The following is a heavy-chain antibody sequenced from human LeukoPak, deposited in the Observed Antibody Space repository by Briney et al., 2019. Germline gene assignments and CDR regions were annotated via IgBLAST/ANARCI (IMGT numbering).Heavy chain of an antibody. CDR3: ARQNVGPAKAYYYGMDV. D-gene: IGHD1-26*01. V-gene: IGHV4-59*01. Sequence: SENLSLTCTVSGGSISSYYWSWIRQPPGKGLEWIGYIYYSGSTNYNPSLKSRVTISVDTSKNQFSLKLSSVTAADTAVYYCARQNVGPAKAYYYGMDVWGQGTTVTVSS. J-gene: IGHJ6*02. CDR1: GGSISSYY. CDR2: IYYSGST.